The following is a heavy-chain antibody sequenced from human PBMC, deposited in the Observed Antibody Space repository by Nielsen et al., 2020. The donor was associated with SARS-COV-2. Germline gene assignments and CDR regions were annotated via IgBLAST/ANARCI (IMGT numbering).Heavy chain of an antibody. CDR2: ISYDGSNK. J-gene: IGHJ6*02. D-gene: IGHD2-2*01. CDR1: GFTFSSYG. V-gene: IGHV3-30*18. CDR3: ANLIVVVPAAIHGMDV. Sequence: GESLKISCAASGFTFSSYGMHWVRQAPGKGLEWVAVISYDGSNKYYAESVKGRFTISRDNSKNTLYLQMNSLRAEDTAVYYCANLIVVVPAAIHGMDVWGQGTTVTVSS.